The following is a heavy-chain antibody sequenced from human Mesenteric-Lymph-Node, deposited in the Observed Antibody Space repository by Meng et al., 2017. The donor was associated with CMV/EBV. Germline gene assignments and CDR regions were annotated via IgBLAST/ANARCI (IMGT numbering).Heavy chain of an antibody. CDR2: IKQDGSEK. Sequence: GESLKISCAASGFTFSSYWMSWVRQAPGKGLEWVANIKQDGSEKYYVDSVKGRFTISRDNAKNSLYLQMNSLRAEDTAVYYCARDSVTAYYYYGMDVWGQGTTVTVSS. CDR3: ARDSVTAYYYYGMDV. CDR1: GFTFSSYW. V-gene: IGHV3-7*01. D-gene: IGHD1-14*01. J-gene: IGHJ6*02.